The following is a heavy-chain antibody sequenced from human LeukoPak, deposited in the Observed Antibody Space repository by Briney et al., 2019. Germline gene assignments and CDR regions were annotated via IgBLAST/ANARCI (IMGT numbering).Heavy chain of an antibody. J-gene: IGHJ4*02. CDR3: AKAPNYDFWSGYSDYSFDY. Sequence: PGGSLRLSCAASGFTFSSYVMNWVRQAPGKGLEWVSGISGSGGSTYNADSVKGRFAISRDNSKNTLYLQMNSLRAEDTAVYYCAKAPNYDFWSGYSDYSFDYWGQGTLVTVSS. CDR2: ISGSGGST. D-gene: IGHD3-3*01. V-gene: IGHV3-23*01. CDR1: GFTFSSYV.